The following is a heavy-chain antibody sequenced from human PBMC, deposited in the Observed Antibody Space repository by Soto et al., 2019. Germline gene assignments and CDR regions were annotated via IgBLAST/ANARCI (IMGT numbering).Heavy chain of an antibody. CDR3: VMSPGWYKIDS. V-gene: IGHV4-59*12. CDR2: MFHSGST. Sequence: SETLSLTCTVSGGSISSYYWSWIRQSPGKGLEWIADMFHSGSTNYSPSLESRVTLSVDKSKNQFSLKMNSVTAADTAVYFCVMSPGWYKIDSWGQGILVPVSS. D-gene: IGHD6-19*01. J-gene: IGHJ4*02. CDR1: GGSISSYY.